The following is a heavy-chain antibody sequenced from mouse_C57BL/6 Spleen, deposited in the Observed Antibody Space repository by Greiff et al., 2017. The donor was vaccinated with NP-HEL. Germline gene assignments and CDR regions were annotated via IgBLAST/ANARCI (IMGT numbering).Heavy chain of an antibody. D-gene: IGHD3-2*02. CDR3: AREGGLRPPFYYAMDY. V-gene: IGHV1-64*01. CDR1: GYTFTSYW. J-gene: IGHJ4*01. CDR2: IHPNSGST. Sequence: QVQLQQSGAELVKPGASVKLSCKASGYTFTSYWMHWVKQRPGQGLEWIGMIHPNSGSTNYNEKFKSKATLTVDKSSSTAYMQLSSLTSEDSAVYYCAREGGLRPPFYYAMDYWGQGTSVTVSS.